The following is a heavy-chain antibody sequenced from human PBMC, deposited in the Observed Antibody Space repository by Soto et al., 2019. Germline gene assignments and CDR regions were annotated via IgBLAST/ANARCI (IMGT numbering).Heavy chain of an antibody. CDR1: GYTLTSYG. Sequence: QVQLLQSGAEVKKPGASVKVSCKASGYTLTSYGISWVRQAPGQGLEWMGWINVYNGNTNYAQKLQGRVTMTTDTSTSTAYLDLRRLRSDDPAVYFCARDTSRGEYDYWGQGTLVTVSS. J-gene: IGHJ4*02. V-gene: IGHV1-18*01. CDR3: ARDTSRGEYDY. CDR2: INVYNGNT. D-gene: IGHD3-10*01.